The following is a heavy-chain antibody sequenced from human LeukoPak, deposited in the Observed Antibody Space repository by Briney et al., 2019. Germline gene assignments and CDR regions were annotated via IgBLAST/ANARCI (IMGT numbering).Heavy chain of an antibody. Sequence: PSETLSLTCTVSGGSISSYYWSWLRQPPGKGLEWIGYIYYSGSTNYNPSLKSRVTISVDTSKNQFSLKLSSVTAADTAVYYCARGKRPFDYWGQGTLVTVSS. V-gene: IGHV4-59*12. CDR2: IYYSGST. CDR3: ARGKRPFDY. CDR1: GGSISSYY. J-gene: IGHJ4*02.